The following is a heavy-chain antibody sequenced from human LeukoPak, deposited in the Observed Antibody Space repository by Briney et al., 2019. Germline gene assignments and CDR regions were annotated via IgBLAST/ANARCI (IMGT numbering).Heavy chain of an antibody. CDR1: GYSISSGYY. Sequence: SETLSLTCAVSGYSISSGYYWGWIRQPPGKGLEWIGSIYHSGSTYYNPSLKGRVTISVDTSKNQFSLKLSSVTAADTAVYYCAGAVVVVPAAIIGNWFDPWGQGTLVTVSS. D-gene: IGHD2-2*01. V-gene: IGHV4-38-2*01. CDR2: IYHSGST. J-gene: IGHJ5*02. CDR3: AGAVVVVPAAIIGNWFDP.